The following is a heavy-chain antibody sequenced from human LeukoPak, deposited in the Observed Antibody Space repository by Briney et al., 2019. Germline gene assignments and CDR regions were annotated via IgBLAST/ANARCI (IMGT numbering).Heavy chain of an antibody. D-gene: IGHD4-17*01. J-gene: IGHJ4*02. CDR1: GFTVSSNY. CDR3: ARDYGDYESPRFDY. V-gene: IGHV3-53*01. Sequence: PGGSLRLSCAASGFTVSSNYMSWVRQAPGEGLEWVSVIYSGGSTYYADSVKGRFTISRDNSKNTLYLQMNSLRAEDTAVYYCARDYGDYESPRFDYWGQGTLVTVSS. CDR2: IYSGGST.